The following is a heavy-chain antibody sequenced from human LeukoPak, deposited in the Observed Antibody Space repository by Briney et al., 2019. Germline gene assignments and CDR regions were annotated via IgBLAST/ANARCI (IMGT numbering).Heavy chain of an antibody. Sequence: GGSLRLSCAASGFTFSSYSMNWVRQAPGKGLEWVSYISSSSSTIYYADSVKGRFTISRDNAKNSLYLQMNSLRDEDTAVYYCARDSGVPAANRNEYFQHWGQGTLVTVSS. D-gene: IGHD2-2*01. CDR3: ARDSGVPAANRNEYFQH. V-gene: IGHV3-48*02. J-gene: IGHJ1*01. CDR2: ISSSSSTI. CDR1: GFTFSSYS.